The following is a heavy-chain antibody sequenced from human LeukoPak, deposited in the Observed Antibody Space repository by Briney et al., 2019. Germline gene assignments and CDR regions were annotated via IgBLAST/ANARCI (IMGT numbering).Heavy chain of an antibody. J-gene: IGHJ4*02. CDR2: ISYDGSNK. CDR3: ARDPKFDY. V-gene: IGHV3-30*04. Sequence: GRSLRLSCAASGFTFSSYAMHWVRQAPSKGLEWVAVISYDGSNKYYADSVKGRFTISRDNSKNTLYLQMNSLRAEDTAVYYCARDPKFDYWGQGTLVTVSS. CDR1: GFTFSSYA.